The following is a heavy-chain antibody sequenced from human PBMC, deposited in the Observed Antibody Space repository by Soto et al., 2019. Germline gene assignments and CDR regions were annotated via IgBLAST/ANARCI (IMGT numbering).Heavy chain of an antibody. D-gene: IGHD3-22*01. CDR1: GFTFSSYA. Sequence: EVQLLESGGGLVQPGGSLRLSCAASGFTFSSYAMSWVRQAPGKGLEWVSAISGSGGSTYYADSVKGRFTISRDNSKSSLYLQINSLRAEDTAVYYCAKYYDSSGYPPRIKPSEYWGQGTLVTVSS. CDR2: ISGSGGST. CDR3: AKYYDSSGYPPRIKPSEY. V-gene: IGHV3-23*01. J-gene: IGHJ4*02.